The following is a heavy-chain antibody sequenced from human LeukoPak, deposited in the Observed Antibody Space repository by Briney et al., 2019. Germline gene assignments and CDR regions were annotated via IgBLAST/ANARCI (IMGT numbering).Heavy chain of an antibody. D-gene: IGHD5-18*01. Sequence: GGSLRLSCAASGFTFSSYGMHWVRQAPGKGLEWVAVISYDGSNKYYADSVKGRFTISRDNSKNTLYLQMNSLRAEDTAVYYCAKDLAAMVTIWFDPWGQGTLVTVSS. J-gene: IGHJ5*02. CDR1: GFTFSSYG. CDR2: ISYDGSNK. CDR3: AKDLAAMVTIWFDP. V-gene: IGHV3-30*18.